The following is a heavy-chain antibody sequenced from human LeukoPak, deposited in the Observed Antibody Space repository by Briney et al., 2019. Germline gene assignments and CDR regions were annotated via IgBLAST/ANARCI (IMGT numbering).Heavy chain of an antibody. CDR3: ARSSGSYRPFDS. V-gene: IGHV3-48*03. Sequence: GGSLRLSGAASGFIFSNLEMNWVRQAPGKGLEWVTHISHTGDIKYADSVKGRFTISRDNSKNLQYLQMTSLIAEDTAVYYCARSSGSYRPFDSWGQGILVTVSS. D-gene: IGHD3-22*01. J-gene: IGHJ5*01. CDR2: ISHTGDI. CDR1: GFIFSNLE.